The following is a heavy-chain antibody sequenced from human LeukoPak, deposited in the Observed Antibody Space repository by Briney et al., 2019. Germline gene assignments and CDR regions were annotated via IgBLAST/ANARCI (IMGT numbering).Heavy chain of an antibody. CDR2: IYSTGSA. D-gene: IGHD6-13*01. CDR1: GGSINTYY. Sequence: PSETLSLTCTVSGGSINTYYWSWIRQSAGKGLEWTGRIYSTGSASYNPSLKSRVTMSIDTSKNQFSLNLSSVTAADTAIYYCSTGGSSWYHWFDPWGQGTLVTVSS. V-gene: IGHV4-4*07. J-gene: IGHJ5*02. CDR3: STGGSSWYHWFDP.